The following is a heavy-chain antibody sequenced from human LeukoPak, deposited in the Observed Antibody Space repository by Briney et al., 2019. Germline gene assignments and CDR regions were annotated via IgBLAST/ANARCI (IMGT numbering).Heavy chain of an antibody. V-gene: IGHV4-34*01. CDR1: GGSFSGYY. D-gene: IGHD4-17*01. Sequence: PSETLSLTCALYGGSFSGYYWSWIRQPPGKGLEWIGEINHSGSTNYNTSLKSRVTISLDTSKNQFSLKLSSVTAADTAVYYCAREPADDYGDFNYFDYWGQGTLVTVSS. J-gene: IGHJ4*02. CDR3: AREPADDYGDFNYFDY. CDR2: INHSGST.